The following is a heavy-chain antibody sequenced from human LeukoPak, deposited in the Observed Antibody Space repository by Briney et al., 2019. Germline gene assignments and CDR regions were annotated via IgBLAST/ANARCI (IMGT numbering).Heavy chain of an antibody. V-gene: IGHV3-23*01. CDR3: AKDGCSSTSCYVDY. CDR1: GFTFSTYA. CDR2: ISSSGGST. D-gene: IGHD2-2*01. J-gene: IGHJ4*02. Sequence: GGSLRLSCAASGFTFSTYAMSWVRQAPGKGLEWVSTISSSGGSTYYADSVKGRFTISRDNSKNTLYLQMNRLRAEDTAVYYCAKDGCSSTSCYVDYWGQGTLVTVSS.